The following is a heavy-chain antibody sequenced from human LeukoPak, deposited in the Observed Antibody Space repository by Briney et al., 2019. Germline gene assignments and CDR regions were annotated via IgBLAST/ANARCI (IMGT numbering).Heavy chain of an antibody. J-gene: IGHJ4*02. V-gene: IGHV3-9*01. D-gene: IGHD6-6*01. CDR2: ISWNSVNI. Sequence: GGSLRLSCAASGFTFDDYAMLWVRQAPGKGLEWVSFISWNSVNIGYGDSVKGRFTISRDNAKNSLYLQMNSLRTDDTALYYCAKGSSSYGQYHFDSWGQGTLVTVSS. CDR1: GFTFDDYA. CDR3: AKGSSSYGQYHFDS.